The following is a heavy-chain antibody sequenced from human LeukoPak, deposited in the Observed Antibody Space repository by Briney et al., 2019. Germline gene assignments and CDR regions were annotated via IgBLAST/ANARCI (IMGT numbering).Heavy chain of an antibody. CDR1: GFTFSSYS. D-gene: IGHD3-10*01. V-gene: IGHV3-48*01. Sequence: GGSLRLSCAASGFTFSSYSMNWVRQAPGKGLEWVSYISSSSSTIYYADSVKGRFTISRDNAKNSLYLQMNSLRAEDTAVYYCARDIGGLWFGELWAFGYWGQGTLVTVS. CDR3: ARDIGGLWFGELWAFGY. J-gene: IGHJ4*02. CDR2: ISSSSSTI.